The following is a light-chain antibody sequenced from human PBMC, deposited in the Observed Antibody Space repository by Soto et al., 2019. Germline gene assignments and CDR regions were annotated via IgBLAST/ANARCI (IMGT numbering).Light chain of an antibody. Sequence: QSVLTQPPSVSGSPGQSGTISCTGITSNIGAGYDVHWYQQLPGRAPKLLIYDNNNRPSGIPDRFSGSKSGTSASLAISRLLAEDEADYYCQSYDRSLSGSVFGTGTKVTVL. J-gene: IGLJ1*01. CDR2: DNN. CDR1: TSNIGAGYD. CDR3: QSYDRSLSGSV. V-gene: IGLV1-40*01.